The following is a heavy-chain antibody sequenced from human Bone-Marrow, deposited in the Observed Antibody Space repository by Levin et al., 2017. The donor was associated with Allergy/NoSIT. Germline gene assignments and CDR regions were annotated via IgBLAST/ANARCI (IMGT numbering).Heavy chain of an antibody. CDR1: GYSFTVNP. CDR3: ARDIATSRGGFYFGS. Sequence: ASVKVSCKTSGYSFTVNPLHWVRQAPGQRLEWIGWISVGNDYTKYSPRFQGRVTITSDTAASTAYMELTSLTSDDTSVYYCARDIATSRGGFYFGSWGQGTRVTV. D-gene: IGHD3-16*01. J-gene: IGHJ4*02. V-gene: IGHV1-3*01. CDR2: ISVGNDYT.